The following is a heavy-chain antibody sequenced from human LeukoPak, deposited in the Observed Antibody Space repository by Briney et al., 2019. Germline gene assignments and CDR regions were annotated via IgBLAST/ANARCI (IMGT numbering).Heavy chain of an antibody. CDR1: GFTFSRHG. Sequence: GRSLRLSCAPSGFTFSRHGMHWVRQAPGKGLEWVAVISNDGSRKYYAHSVEGRFTISRDNSKNTLYLQMDSLRAEDTAVYYCARDRAWNYFDYWGQGTLVTVSS. CDR3: ARDRAWNYFDY. J-gene: IGHJ4*02. D-gene: IGHD3-3*01. CDR2: ISNDGSRK. V-gene: IGHV3-30*03.